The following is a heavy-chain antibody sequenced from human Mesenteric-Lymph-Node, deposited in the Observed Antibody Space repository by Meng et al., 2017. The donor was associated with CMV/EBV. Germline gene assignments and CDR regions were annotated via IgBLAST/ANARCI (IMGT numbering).Heavy chain of an antibody. CDR1: GGSFSGYY. CDR3: ARGVGNDFIDY. D-gene: IGHD5-12*01. V-gene: IGHV4-34*01. J-gene: IGHJ4*02. Sequence: SLTCAVYGGSFSGYYWSWIRQPPGKGLEWIGEINHSGSTKYNPSLKSRVTISVDASKSQFSLKLSSVTAADTAVYYCARGVGNDFIDYWGQGSLVTVSS. CDR2: INHSGST.